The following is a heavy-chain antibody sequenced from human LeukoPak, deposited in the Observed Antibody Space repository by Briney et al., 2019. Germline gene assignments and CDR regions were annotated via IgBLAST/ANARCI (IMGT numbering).Heavy chain of an antibody. Sequence: SETLSLTCTVSGGSISSYYWSWLRQPPGKGLEWIGYIYYSGSTNYSPSLKSRVTISVDTSKNQFSLKLSSVTAADTAVYYCARESNLFGVADDAFDIWGQGTMVTVSS. J-gene: IGHJ3*02. CDR3: ARESNLFGVADDAFDI. CDR1: GGSISSYY. CDR2: IYYSGST. V-gene: IGHV4-59*01. D-gene: IGHD3-3*01.